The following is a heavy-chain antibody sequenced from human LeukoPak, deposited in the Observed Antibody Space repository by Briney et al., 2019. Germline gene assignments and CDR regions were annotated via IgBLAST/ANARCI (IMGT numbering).Heavy chain of an antibody. CDR2: ISSNGGST. V-gene: IGHV3-64D*06. J-gene: IGHJ5*02. CDR1: GFTFSSYA. CDR3: VKDGRPVVGGYDPNWFDP. Sequence: PGGSLRLSCSASGFTFSSYAMHWVRQAPGKGLEYVSAISSNGGSTYYADSVKGRFTISRDNSKNTLYLQMSSLRAEDTAAYYCVKDGRPVVGGYDPNWFDPWGQGTLVTVSS. D-gene: IGHD5-12*01.